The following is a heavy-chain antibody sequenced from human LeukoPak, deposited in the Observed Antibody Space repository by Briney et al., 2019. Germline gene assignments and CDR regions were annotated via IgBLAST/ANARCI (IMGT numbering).Heavy chain of an antibody. V-gene: IGHV3-48*03. CDR2: INSGGGAT. J-gene: IGHJ4*02. Sequence: GGSLRLSCAASGFTFSSYEMNWVRQAPGKGLEWVSYINSGGGATYYADSVKGRFTISRDDAKNSLYLQMNSLRAEDTAIYYCARRDNDILTGYHDLDYWGQGTLVTVSS. D-gene: IGHD3-9*01. CDR3: ARRDNDILTGYHDLDY. CDR1: GFTFSSYE.